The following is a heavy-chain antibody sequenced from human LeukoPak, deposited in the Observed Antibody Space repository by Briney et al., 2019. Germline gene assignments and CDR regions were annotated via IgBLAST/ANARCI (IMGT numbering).Heavy chain of an antibody. CDR3: AKESGKFDY. Sequence: PGGPVTLPCVASRLPIADFAMHWPRQAPGKGLELVSLIRGDGVRRFYEASVKGRFSISRDNSKNSLCLEMNSLRTEDAAMYYCAKESGKFDYWGQGTLVAVSS. V-gene: IGHV3-43*02. J-gene: IGHJ4*02. CDR2: IRGDGVRR. CDR1: RLPIADFA.